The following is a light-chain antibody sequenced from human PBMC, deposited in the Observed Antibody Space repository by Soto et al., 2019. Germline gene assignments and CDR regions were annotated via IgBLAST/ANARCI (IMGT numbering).Light chain of an antibody. CDR2: GAS. J-gene: IGKJ3*01. CDR3: QHYGASPRTFT. CDR1: QSVSGTY. Sequence: EIVLTQSPGTLSLSPGESATLSCRASQSVSGTYLSWYQQRPGQAPRLLISGASSRAAGIPDRFTGSGSGTDFTLTISRLEPEDFAVYYCQHYGASPRTFTFGPGTIVNIK. V-gene: IGKV3-20*01.